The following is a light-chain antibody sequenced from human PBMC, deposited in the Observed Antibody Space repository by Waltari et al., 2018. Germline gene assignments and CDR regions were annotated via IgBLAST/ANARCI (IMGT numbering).Light chain of an antibody. CDR1: PSNFGAGYD. CDR2: LNT. CDR3: QSYDRNLRGWV. V-gene: IGLV1-40*01. J-gene: IGLJ3*02. Sequence: QFVLTQPPSVSGAPGQTVTISCTGTPSNFGAGYDVFWYQRLPGTAPKLLISLNTNRPSGVPDRFSGSKSGTSASLAISRLQTDDEGDYYCQSYDRNLRGWVFGGGTKLTVL.